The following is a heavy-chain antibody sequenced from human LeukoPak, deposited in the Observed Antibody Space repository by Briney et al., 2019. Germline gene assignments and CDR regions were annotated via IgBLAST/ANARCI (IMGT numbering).Heavy chain of an antibody. Sequence: SETLSLTCTVSGGSISDHYWSWLRQPPGKGLEWIGQIYHSGTTNYNPSLRSRVTISADTSENQISLKLSSVTAADTAVYYCAGGGRYVRYSFDYWGHGTLVTVSS. V-gene: IGHV4-59*08. CDR1: GGSISDHY. J-gene: IGHJ4*01. CDR2: IYHSGTT. D-gene: IGHD1-26*01. CDR3: AGGGRYVRYSFDY.